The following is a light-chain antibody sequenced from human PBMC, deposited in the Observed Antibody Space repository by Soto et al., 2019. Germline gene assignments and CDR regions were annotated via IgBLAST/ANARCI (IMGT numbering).Light chain of an antibody. Sequence: AIXXTQSPSSLSASTGDRVTITCRASQGISSYLAWYQQKPGKAPKLLIYAASTLQSGVPSRFSGSGSGTDFTLTISCLQSEDFATYYCQQYYSYPITFGQGTRLEIK. CDR2: AAS. CDR1: QGISSY. V-gene: IGKV1-8*01. CDR3: QQYYSYPIT. J-gene: IGKJ5*01.